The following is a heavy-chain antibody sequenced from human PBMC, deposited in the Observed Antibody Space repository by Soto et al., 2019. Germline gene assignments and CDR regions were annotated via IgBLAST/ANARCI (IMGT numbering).Heavy chain of an antibody. Sequence: EVQLVESGGGLVQPGGSLRLSCAASGFTFSDHFMDWVRQAPGKGLEWVGRIRNKAYSYTTEYAASVKGRFTIARDDSMISLYLQMTSLKTEDTAVYYCARGGGWDFELWGRGTLVTVSS. J-gene: IGHJ2*01. V-gene: IGHV3-72*01. D-gene: IGHD3-10*01. CDR2: IRNKAYSYTT. CDR1: GFTFSDHF. CDR3: ARGGGWDFEL.